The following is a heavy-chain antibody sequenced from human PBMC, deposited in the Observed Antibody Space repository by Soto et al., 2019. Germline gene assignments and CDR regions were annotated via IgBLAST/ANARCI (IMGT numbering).Heavy chain of an antibody. D-gene: IGHD3-10*01. V-gene: IGHV1-18*01. CDR2: IATYNSNR. J-gene: IGHJ5*02. CDR1: GDTFTNFG. Sequence: HLVQSGPEVKKPGASVSVSCRTSGDTFTNFGLSWVRQAPGQGLEWMGWIATYNSNRNYAQKFQGRLTLTTDTSTSTAYMELKSLGYDDTAVYYCARLVRGVVNWFDPWGQGTLVTVSS. CDR3: ARLVRGVVNWFDP.